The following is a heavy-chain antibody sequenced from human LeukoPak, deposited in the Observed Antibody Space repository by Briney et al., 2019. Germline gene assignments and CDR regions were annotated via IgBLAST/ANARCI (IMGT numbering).Heavy chain of an antibody. Sequence: SETLSLTCTVSGGSISSYNWVWIRQPPGKGLEWIGQIHHRGNTNYNPSLKSRVTVSVDTSKNQFSLKLSSVTAADTAVYHCARHLTYGSGSQYYYGMDVWGQGTTVTVSS. D-gene: IGHD3-10*01. J-gene: IGHJ6*02. CDR3: ARHLTYGSGSQYYYGMDV. CDR1: GGSISSYN. V-gene: IGHV4-59*08. CDR2: IHHRGNT.